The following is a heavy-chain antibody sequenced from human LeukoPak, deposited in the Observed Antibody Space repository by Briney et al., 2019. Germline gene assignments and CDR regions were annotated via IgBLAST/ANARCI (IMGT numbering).Heavy chain of an antibody. D-gene: IGHD6-19*01. J-gene: IGHJ4*02. V-gene: IGHV1-2*02. Sequence: ASVKVSCKASGHIFTGYYIHWVRQAPGQGLEWVGWIHPNSGETKYAQKFQGRVTMTRDTSISTAYMELSRLRSDDTAVYYCARKDSSGWYYFDYWGQGTLVTVSS. CDR2: IHPNSGET. CDR1: GHIFTGYY. CDR3: ARKDSSGWYYFDY.